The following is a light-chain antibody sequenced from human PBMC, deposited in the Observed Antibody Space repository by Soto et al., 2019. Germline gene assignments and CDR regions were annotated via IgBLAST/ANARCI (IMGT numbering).Light chain of an antibody. J-gene: IGLJ1*01. CDR1: SSNIGSNI. CDR2: SNN. V-gene: IGLV1-44*01. CDR3: AAWDDRITGYV. Sequence: QSVLTQPPSASGTPGQRVTISCSGSSSNIGSNIVNWYQQLPGTAPKVLIHSNNQRPSGVPDRFYGSKSGTSASLAISGLQAGDEANYPCAAWDDRITGYVFGTGTKVNV.